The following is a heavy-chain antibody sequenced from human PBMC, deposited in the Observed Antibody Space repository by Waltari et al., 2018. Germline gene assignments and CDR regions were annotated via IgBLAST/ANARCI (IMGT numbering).Heavy chain of an antibody. J-gene: IGHJ4*02. V-gene: IGHV3-53*01. CDR3: TTRVAISGVPGMPDY. CDR1: GFTVGSTY. Sequence: EVQLVESGGGLIQAGGSLRLSCEASGFTVGSTYLAWVAQAPGKGLESVASSYSHGTTSYADSVKGRFTISRDNSKNTLLLQMSSVRVDDTAMYYCTTRVAISGVPGMPDYWGQGTLVTVSS. D-gene: IGHD2-15*01. CDR2: SYSHGTT.